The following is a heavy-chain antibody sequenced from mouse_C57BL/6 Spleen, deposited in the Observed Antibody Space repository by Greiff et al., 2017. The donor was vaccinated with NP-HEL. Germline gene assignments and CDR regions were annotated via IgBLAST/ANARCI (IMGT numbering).Heavy chain of an antibody. V-gene: IGHV1-55*01. CDR3: ARYESSGYYAMDY. D-gene: IGHD3-2*02. Sequence: VQLQQPGAELVKPGASVKMSCKASGYTFTSYWITWVKQRPGQGLEWIGDIYPGSGSTNYNEKFKSKATLTVDTSSSTAYMQLSSLTSEDSAVYYCARYESSGYYAMDYWGQGTSVTVSS. CDR2: IYPGSGST. J-gene: IGHJ4*01. CDR1: GYTFTSYW.